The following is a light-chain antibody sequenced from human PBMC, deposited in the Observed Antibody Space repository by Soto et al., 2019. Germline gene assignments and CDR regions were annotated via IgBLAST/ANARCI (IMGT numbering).Light chain of an antibody. J-gene: IGKJ5*01. V-gene: IGKV3-15*01. CDR2: DTS. CDR1: QSVSSSY. CDR3: QQYNNWPPIT. Sequence: EIVLTQSPGTLSLSPGERATLSCRASQSVSSSYLAWYQQKPGQAPRLLMYDTSTRATGIPARFSGSGSGTEFTLTISSLQSDDFAVYYCQQYNNWPPITFGQGTRLE.